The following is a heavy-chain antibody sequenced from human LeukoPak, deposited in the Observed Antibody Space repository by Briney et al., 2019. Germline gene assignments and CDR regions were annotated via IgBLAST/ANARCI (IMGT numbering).Heavy chain of an antibody. D-gene: IGHD3-10*01. Sequence: PGGSLRLSCAASGFTFRTYAMSWVRQAPGKGLEWVSSISGSGSTYYADSVKGRFTISRDNSKNTLYLEVISLTAEDTAVYYCAKDDAWLRFGEWSQGTLVTVSS. J-gene: IGHJ4*02. V-gene: IGHV3-23*01. CDR3: AKDDAWLRFGE. CDR2: ISGSGST. CDR1: GFTFRTYA.